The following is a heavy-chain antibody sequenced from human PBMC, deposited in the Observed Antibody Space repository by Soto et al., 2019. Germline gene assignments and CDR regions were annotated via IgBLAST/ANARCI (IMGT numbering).Heavy chain of an antibody. CDR3: ASDNSFLL. V-gene: IGHV3-30-3*01. CDR2: ISYDGSNK. CDR1: GFTFSSYA. J-gene: IGHJ4*02. D-gene: IGHD3-16*02. Sequence: GGSLRLSCAASGFTFSSYAMHWVRQAPGKGLEWVAVISYDGSNKYYADSVKGRFTISRDNSKNTLYLQMNSLRAEDTAVYYCASDNSFLLWGQGTPVTVSS.